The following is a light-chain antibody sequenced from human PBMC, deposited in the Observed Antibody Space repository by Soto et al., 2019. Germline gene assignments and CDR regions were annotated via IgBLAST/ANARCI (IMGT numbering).Light chain of an antibody. CDR3: QQYDESFRT. CDR2: GTS. Sequence: EIVLTQSPGTLSLSPGERATLSCRASQSVNSNYLAGYQQKPGQSPRVLMYGTSNRATGIPDRFSGSGSGTDFTLTISRLEPEDFAVYYCQQYDESFRTFGQGTKVEIK. J-gene: IGKJ1*01. V-gene: IGKV3-20*01. CDR1: QSVNSNY.